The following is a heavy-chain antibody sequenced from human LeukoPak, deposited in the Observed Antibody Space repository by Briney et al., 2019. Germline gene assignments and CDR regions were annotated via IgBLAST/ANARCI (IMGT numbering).Heavy chain of an antibody. CDR1: GYTFTGYY. Sequence: ASVKVSCKASGYTFTGYYMHWVRQAPGQGLEWMGWINLNSGGTNYAQKFQGRVTMTRDTSISTAYMELSRLRSDDTAVYHCARGPGAHGYFDYWGQGTLVTVSS. D-gene: IGHD7-27*01. CDR3: ARGPGAHGYFDY. V-gene: IGHV1-2*02. CDR2: INLNSGGT. J-gene: IGHJ4*02.